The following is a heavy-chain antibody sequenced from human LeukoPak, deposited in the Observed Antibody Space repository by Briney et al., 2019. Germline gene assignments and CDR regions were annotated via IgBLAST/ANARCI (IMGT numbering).Heavy chain of an antibody. CDR2: LHHGGST. V-gene: IGHV4-4*02. J-gene: IGHJ4*02. CDR3: ARKRADIWYYFDF. Sequence: SETLSLTCAVSGASISSNYWWSWVRQPPGKGLEWIGELHHGGSTNYSPSLKSRVTTSIDNSKNQFSLTLTSATAADTAVYYCARKRADIWYYFDFWGQGNLVTVSS. D-gene: IGHD3-9*01. CDR1: GASISSNYW.